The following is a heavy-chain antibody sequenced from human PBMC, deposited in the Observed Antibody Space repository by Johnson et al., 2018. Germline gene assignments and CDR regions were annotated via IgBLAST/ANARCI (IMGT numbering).Heavy chain of an antibody. Sequence: VQLVQSGGNSVQPGGSLRLSCEASGLTFAAYPMSWVRQAPGKGLEWVATISGNGVRTYYADSVKGRFTLSRDNSKNPLYLKKNSLRVEDTAVYYCAKDYSSTWAFMDVWGKGTTVTVSS. CDR1: GLTFAAYP. D-gene: IGHD6-13*01. CDR2: ISGNGVRT. V-gene: IGHV3-23*04. J-gene: IGHJ6*03. CDR3: AKDYSSTWAFMDV.